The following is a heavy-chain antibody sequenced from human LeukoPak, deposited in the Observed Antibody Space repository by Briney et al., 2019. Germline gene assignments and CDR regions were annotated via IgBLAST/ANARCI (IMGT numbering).Heavy chain of an antibody. Sequence: GGSLRLSCVASGFAFSNYWMHWVRQVPGKGLVWVSRITRDGSGANYADSVKGRFTISRDNARSTLYLQMNSLRAEDTAVYYCARDGDGYNFDYWGQGALVIVSS. D-gene: IGHD5-24*01. J-gene: IGHJ4*02. CDR2: ITRDGSGA. CDR3: ARDGDGYNFDY. CDR1: GFAFSNYW. V-gene: IGHV3-74*01.